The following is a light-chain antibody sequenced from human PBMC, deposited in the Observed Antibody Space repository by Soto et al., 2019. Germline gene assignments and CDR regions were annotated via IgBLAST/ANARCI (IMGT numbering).Light chain of an antibody. Sequence: DIQMTQSPSSLSASVGDRVTITCRASQNIYSYLNWYQQKPGKAPKLLIYAGTSLQSGVPSRFSGSGSGTDFTLNISSLQPEDFATYYCQQSYSTPFTFGQGTKLEIK. CDR1: QNIYSY. V-gene: IGKV1-39*01. CDR2: AGT. J-gene: IGKJ2*01. CDR3: QQSYSTPFT.